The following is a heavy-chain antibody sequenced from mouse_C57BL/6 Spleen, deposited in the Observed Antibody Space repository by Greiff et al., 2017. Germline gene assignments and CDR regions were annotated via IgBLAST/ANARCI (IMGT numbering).Heavy chain of an antibody. CDR3: ARLLGGYYYFDY. V-gene: IGHV1-22*01. D-gene: IGHD2-3*01. J-gene: IGHJ2*01. CDR1: GYTFTDYN. CDR2: INPNNGGT. Sequence: EVQLQESGPELVKPGASVKMSCKASGYTFTDYNMHWVKQSHGKSLEWIGYINPNNGGTSYNQKFKGKATLTVNKSSSTAYMELRSLTSEDSAVYYCARLLGGYYYFDYWGQGTTLTVSS.